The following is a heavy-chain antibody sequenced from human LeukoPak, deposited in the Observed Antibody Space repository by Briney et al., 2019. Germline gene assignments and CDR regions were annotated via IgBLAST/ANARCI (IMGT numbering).Heavy chain of an antibody. V-gene: IGHV3-21*01. CDR1: GFTFSSYS. J-gene: IGHJ4*02. CDR3: AREDSGSYYLDFDY. CDR2: ISSSSSYI. Sequence: GGSLRLSCAASGFTFSSYSMNWVRQAPGKGLEWVSSISSSSSYIYYADSVKGRFTISRDNARNSLYLQMNSLRAEDTAVYYCAREDSGSYYLDFDYWGQGTLVTVSS. D-gene: IGHD1-26*01.